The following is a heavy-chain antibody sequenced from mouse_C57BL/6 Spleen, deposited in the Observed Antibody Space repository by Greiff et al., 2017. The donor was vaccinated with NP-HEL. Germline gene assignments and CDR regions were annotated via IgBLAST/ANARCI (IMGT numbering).Heavy chain of an antibody. Sequence: EVKLQESGPELVKPGASVKISCKASGYSFTDYNMNWVKQSNGKSLEWIGVINPNSGTTNYNQKFKGKATLTVDQSSSTAYMQLNSLTSEDSAVYYCARNTMVTTWFAYWGQGTLVTVSA. CDR1: GYSFTDYN. J-gene: IGHJ3*01. V-gene: IGHV1-39*01. CDR3: ARNTMVTTWFAY. CDR2: INPNSGTT. D-gene: IGHD2-2*01.